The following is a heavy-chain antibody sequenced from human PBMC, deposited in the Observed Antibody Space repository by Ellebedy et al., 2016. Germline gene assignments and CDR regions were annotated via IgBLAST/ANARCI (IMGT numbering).Heavy chain of an antibody. CDR3: AKPLDCGSGSYEEDAFHI. D-gene: IGHD3-10*01. J-gene: IGHJ3*02. Sequence: SLKISCAISGFRFDDCGMHWVRQAPGKGLEWVSSVSWNGVTTAYGDSVKGRFAISRDNAKNSLSLQMNSLRPDDTALYYCAKPLDCGSGSYEEDAFHIWGPGTMVTVSS. CDR1: GFRFDDCG. V-gene: IGHV3-9*01. CDR2: VSWNGVTT.